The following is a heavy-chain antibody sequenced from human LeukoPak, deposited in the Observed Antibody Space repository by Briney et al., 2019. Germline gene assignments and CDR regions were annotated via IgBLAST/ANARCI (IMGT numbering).Heavy chain of an antibody. CDR1: GVSISSSSYY. V-gene: IGHV4-39*07. J-gene: IGHJ4*02. Sequence: SETLSLTCTVSGVSISSSSYYWGWIRQPPGKGLEWIGSIYYSGSTYYNPSLKSRVTISVDTSKNQFSLKLSSVTAADTAVYYCARVTWQFLFDYWGQGTLVTVSS. CDR3: ARVTWQFLFDY. D-gene: IGHD3-16*01. CDR2: IYYSGST.